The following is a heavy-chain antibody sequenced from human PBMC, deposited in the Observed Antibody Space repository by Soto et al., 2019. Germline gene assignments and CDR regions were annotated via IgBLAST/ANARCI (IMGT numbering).Heavy chain of an antibody. CDR1: GGSFSGYY. CDR3: ARESHDILTGPPWIWYFDL. V-gene: IGHV4-34*01. D-gene: IGHD3-9*01. Sequence: QVQLQQWGAGPLRPLETLSLTCGVSGGSFSGYYWAWIRQSPGKGLEWIGEINDRGSINYNPSLKSRVINSFATSKIHYSLNLRSVTAADTAVYYCARESHDILTGPPWIWYFDLCGRGTLVTV. J-gene: IGHJ2*01. CDR2: INDRGSI.